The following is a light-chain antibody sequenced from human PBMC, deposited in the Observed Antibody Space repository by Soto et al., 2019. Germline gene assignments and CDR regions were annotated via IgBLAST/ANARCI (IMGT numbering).Light chain of an antibody. CDR2: TAS. V-gene: IGKV4-1*01. CDR1: QSVLYSSNNKNY. Sequence: DIVMTQSPDSLAVSLGERATINCKSSQSVLYSSNNKNYLTWYQHKPGKAPKLLISTASSLQSGVPSRFSGSGSGTEFTLTISSLQPEDFATYYCQQANSFPLTFGGGTKVDIK. J-gene: IGKJ4*01. CDR3: QQANSFPLT.